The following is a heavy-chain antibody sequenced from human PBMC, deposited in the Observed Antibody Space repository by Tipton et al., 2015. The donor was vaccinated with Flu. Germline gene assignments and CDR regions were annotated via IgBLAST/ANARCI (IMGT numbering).Heavy chain of an antibody. CDR3: ARGSGSGPKDWFDP. CDR2: TYQRSMWHH. Sequence: LVKPTQTLSLTCVISGDSVSSNVANWNWIRQSPSRGLEWLGKTYQRSMWHHIYAVSLRGRITITPDTSKNQFSLQLNSVTPEDTAVYYCARGSGSGPKDWFDPWGQGTQVTVSA. CDR1: GDSVSSNVAN. V-gene: IGHV6-1*01. D-gene: IGHD3-10*01. J-gene: IGHJ5*02.